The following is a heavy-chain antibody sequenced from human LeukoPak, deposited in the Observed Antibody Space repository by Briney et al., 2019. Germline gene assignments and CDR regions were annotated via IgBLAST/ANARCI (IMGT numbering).Heavy chain of an antibody. CDR2: ISYDGSNK. CDR1: GFTFSSYG. Sequence: GGSLRLSCAASGFTFSSYGMHWVRQAPGKGLEWVAVISYDGSNKYYADSVKGRFTISRDNSKNTLYLQMNSLRAEDTAVYYCAKDDTVEGYWGQGTLVTVSS. V-gene: IGHV3-30*18. CDR3: AKDDTVEGY. D-gene: IGHD4-23*01. J-gene: IGHJ4*02.